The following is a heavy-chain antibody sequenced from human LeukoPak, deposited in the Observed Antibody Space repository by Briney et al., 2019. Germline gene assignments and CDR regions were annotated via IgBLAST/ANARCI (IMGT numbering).Heavy chain of an antibody. CDR2: IYYSGST. D-gene: IGHD6-19*01. Sequence: PSETLSLTCTVSGGSISSYYWSWIRQPPGKGLEWIGYIYYSGSTNYNPSLKSRVTISVDTSKNQFSLKLSSVTAADTAVYYCARRDSSGWLYFDYWGQGTLVTVSS. CDR3: ARRDSSGWLYFDY. V-gene: IGHV4-59*08. CDR1: GGSISSYY. J-gene: IGHJ4*02.